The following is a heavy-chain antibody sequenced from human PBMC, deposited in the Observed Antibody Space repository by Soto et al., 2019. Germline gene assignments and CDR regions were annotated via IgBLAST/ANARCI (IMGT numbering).Heavy chain of an antibody. D-gene: IGHD2-15*01. CDR1: GFTFDGYA. CDR2: ISWNSGSI. CDR3: AKASRYCSGGSCYLYYYYGMDV. J-gene: IGHJ6*02. V-gene: IGHV3-9*01. Sequence: PGGSLRLSCAASGFTFDGYAMHWVRQGPGKGLEWVSVISWNSGSIGYSDSVKGRFTISRDNAKNSLYLQMNSLRAEDTALYYCAKASRYCSGGSCYLYYYYGMDVWGQGTTVTVSS.